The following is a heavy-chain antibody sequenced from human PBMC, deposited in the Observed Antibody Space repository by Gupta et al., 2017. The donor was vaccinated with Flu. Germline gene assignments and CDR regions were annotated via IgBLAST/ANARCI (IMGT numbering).Heavy chain of an antibody. Sequence: EVDLVESGGGFVQPGGSLRLSCAASGSIFSAFWMNWVRQVPGKGREWLAVIKKDGTETYYQDSVRGRFTISRDNVKNLLYLQMSRLNAEDTGLYYCAGGGGFPPVNWGQGTLVTVSS. J-gene: IGHJ4*02. D-gene: IGHD2-15*01. CDR2: IKKDGTET. V-gene: IGHV3-7*01. CDR3: AGGGGFPPVN. CDR1: GSIFSAFW.